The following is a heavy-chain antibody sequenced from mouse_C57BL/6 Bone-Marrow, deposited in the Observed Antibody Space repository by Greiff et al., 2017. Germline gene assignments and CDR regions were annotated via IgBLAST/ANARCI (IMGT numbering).Heavy chain of an antibody. J-gene: IGHJ3*01. CDR1: GFTFSSYG. Sequence: EVKLMESGGDLVKPGGSLKLSCAASGFTFSSYGMSWVRQTPDKRLEWVATISSGGSYTYYPDSVKGGFTIARDNAKNTQYLQMSSLESEDTAMYYCGGHMGLLRAFACWGQGTLVTVSA. CDR2: ISSGGSYT. D-gene: IGHD2-3*01. V-gene: IGHV5-6*01. CDR3: GGHMGLLRAFAC.